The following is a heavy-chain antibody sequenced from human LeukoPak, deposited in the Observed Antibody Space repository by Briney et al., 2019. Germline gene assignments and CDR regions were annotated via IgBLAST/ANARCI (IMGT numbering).Heavy chain of an antibody. V-gene: IGHV3-23*01. CDR2: ISGSGGST. CDR1: GFTFRSYA. Sequence: GGSLRLSCAASGFTFRSYAMSWVRQAPGKGLEWVSAISGSGGSTYYADSVKGRFTISRDNSKNTLYLQMNSLRAEDTAVYYCARGYSGSYGRFDYWGQGTLVTVSS. CDR3: ARGYSGSYGRFDY. J-gene: IGHJ4*02. D-gene: IGHD1-26*01.